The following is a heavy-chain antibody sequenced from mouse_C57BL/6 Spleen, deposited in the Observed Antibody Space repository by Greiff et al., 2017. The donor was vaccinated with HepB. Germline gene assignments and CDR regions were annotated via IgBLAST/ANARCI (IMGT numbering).Heavy chain of an antibody. CDR3: TRRGDYSSPYYFDY. J-gene: IGHJ2*01. Sequence: VQPQQPRAEQVRPGSSEKLSCKASRYTSTSYWTDWVKQRPGQGLEWIGNIYPSDSETHYNQKFKEKATLTVDNSSSTADMQLSSLTSENSAVYYCTRRGDYSSPYYFDYWSRSTTLTNSS. D-gene: IGHD1-1*01. CDR2: IYPSDSET. V-gene: IGHV1-61*01. CDR1: RYTSTSYW.